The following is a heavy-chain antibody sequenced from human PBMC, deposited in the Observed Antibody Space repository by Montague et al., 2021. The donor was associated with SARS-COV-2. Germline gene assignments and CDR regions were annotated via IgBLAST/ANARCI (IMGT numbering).Heavy chain of an antibody. D-gene: IGHD2-21*02. CDR3: TALRRTDPFDY. V-gene: IGHV3-7*01. J-gene: IGHJ4*02. Sequence: SLRLSCAASRFTFTTHWMNWVHQAPGKGLEWVANINEDGSQKYYIDSVKGRFTISRDNARNSLFLQMTGLRAEDTAVYYCTALRRTDPFDYWGQGNLVTVSS. CDR2: INEDGSQK. CDR1: RFTFTTHW.